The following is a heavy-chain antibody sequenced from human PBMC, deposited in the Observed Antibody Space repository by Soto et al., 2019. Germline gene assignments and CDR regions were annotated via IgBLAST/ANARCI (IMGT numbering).Heavy chain of an antibody. CDR3: ANGQIEY. CDR1: GLPFSSYA. Sequence: GFLGLSIAASGLPFSSYAMSWVRQAPGKGLEWVSAISGSGGSTYYADSVKGRFTISRDNSKNTLYLQMNSLRAADTAVYYCANGQIEYGGQGTLVTVSS. J-gene: IGHJ4*02. CDR2: ISGSGGST. V-gene: IGHV3-23*01.